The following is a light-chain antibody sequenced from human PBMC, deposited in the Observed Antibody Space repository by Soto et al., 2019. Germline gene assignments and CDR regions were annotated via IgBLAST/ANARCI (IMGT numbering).Light chain of an antibody. V-gene: IGKV4-1*01. CDR1: QSVLYSSNNKNY. CDR2: WAS. Sequence: IVMTQSPDSLAVSLGERATINCKSSQSVLYSSNNKNYLAWYQQKPGQPPKLLIYWASTRESGVPDRFSGSGSGTDFTLTISSLQAEDVAVYYCQQYYSTPWEFGQGTKVEIK. J-gene: IGKJ1*01. CDR3: QQYYSTPWE.